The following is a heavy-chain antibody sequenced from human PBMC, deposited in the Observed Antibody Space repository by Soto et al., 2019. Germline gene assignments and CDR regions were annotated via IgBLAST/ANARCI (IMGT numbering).Heavy chain of an antibody. V-gene: IGHV3-48*02. J-gene: IGHJ6*02. CDR1: GLTFSSYS. CDR3: TRAGRGAVVVGDLGYFYYGMDV. CDR2: ISSSSTGM. D-gene: IGHD2-15*01. Sequence: PGGSLRLSCAASGLTFSSYSMKWVRQAPGKGLEWVSHISSSSTGMYYADSVKGRFIVSRDNAKNSLYLQMNNLRDEDTAVYYCTRAGRGAVVVGDLGYFYYGMDVWGQGTTVTVSS.